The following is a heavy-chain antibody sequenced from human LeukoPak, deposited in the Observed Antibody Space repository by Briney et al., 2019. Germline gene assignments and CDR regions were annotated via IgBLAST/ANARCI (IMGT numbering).Heavy chain of an antibody. V-gene: IGHV1-69*06. D-gene: IGHD4-23*01. CDR3: ARSPLVTTVVTLTTKERWAPSLYFDY. CDR1: GGTFSSYA. J-gene: IGHJ4*02. CDR2: IIPIFGTA. Sequence: GASVKVSCKASGGTFSSYAISWVRQAPGQGLEWMGGIIPIFGTANYAQKFQGRVTITADKSTSTAYMELSSLRSEDTAVYYCARSPLVTTVVTLTTKERWAPSLYFDYWGQGTLVTVSS.